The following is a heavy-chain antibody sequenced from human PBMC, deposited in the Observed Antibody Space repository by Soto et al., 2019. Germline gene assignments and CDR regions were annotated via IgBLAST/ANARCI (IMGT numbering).Heavy chain of an antibody. Sequence: ASVKVSCKASGYTFTSYGISWVRQAPGQGLEWMGWISAYNGNTNYAQKLQGRVTMTTDTSTSTAYMELRSLRSDDTAVYYCAKDQAYSSSGGARFRNWFDPWGQGTLVTVSS. CDR1: GYTFTSYG. CDR3: AKDQAYSSSGGARFRNWFDP. V-gene: IGHV1-18*01. J-gene: IGHJ5*02. CDR2: ISAYNGNT. D-gene: IGHD6-6*01.